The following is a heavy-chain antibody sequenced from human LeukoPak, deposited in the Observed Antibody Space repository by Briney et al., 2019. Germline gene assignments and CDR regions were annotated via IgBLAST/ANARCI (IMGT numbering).Heavy chain of an antibody. CDR3: TTALSGWNDADY. CDR2: IKSKTDGGTT. D-gene: IGHD1-1*01. CDR1: GFTFSNAW. V-gene: IGHV3-15*01. J-gene: IGHJ4*02. Sequence: GGSLGLSCAASGFTFSNAWMSWVRQAPGKGLEWVGRIKSKTDGGTTDYAAPVKGRFTISRDDSKNTLYLQMNSLKTEDTAVYYCTTALSGWNDADYWGQGTLVTVSS.